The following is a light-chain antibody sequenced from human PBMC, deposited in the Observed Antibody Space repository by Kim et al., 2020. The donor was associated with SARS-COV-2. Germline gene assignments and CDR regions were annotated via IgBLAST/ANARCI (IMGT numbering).Light chain of an antibody. V-gene: IGLV3-1*01. J-gene: IGLJ2*01. CDR3: QAWDSGTAVV. CDR2: QDT. Sequence: VSPGQKASITCSGNELGDKYVFWYQQKPGQSPVLVIYQDTKRPSGIPERFSASNSGNTATLTISATQATDEADYYCQAWDSGTAVVFGEGTKLTVL. CDR1: ELGDKY.